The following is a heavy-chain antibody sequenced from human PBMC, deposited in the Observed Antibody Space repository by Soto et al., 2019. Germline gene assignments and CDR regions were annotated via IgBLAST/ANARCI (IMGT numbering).Heavy chain of an antibody. D-gene: IGHD3-9*01. Sequence: QVQLVQSGAEVKKPGSSVRVSCKVSGGSFRNYGITWVRQSPGQGLEWMGGIMPVFGTAVYAQKFQGRVTISADELTTTASLELRSLSSDDTAVYFCARARDYDLLTAREYALDVWGQGTTFTV. V-gene: IGHV1-69*01. CDR2: IMPVFGTA. J-gene: IGHJ6*02. CDR3: ARARDYDLLTAREYALDV. CDR1: GGSFRNYG.